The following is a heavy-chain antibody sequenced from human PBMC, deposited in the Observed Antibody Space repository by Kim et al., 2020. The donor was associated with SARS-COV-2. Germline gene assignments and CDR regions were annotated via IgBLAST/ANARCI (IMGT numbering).Heavy chain of an antibody. V-gene: IGHV4-34*01. CDR1: GGSFSGYY. J-gene: IGHJ5*02. CDR3: ARGGLYSYNCFDP. CDR2: INHSGST. Sequence: SETLSLTCAVYGGSFSGYYWSWIRQPPGKGLEWIGEINHSGSTNYNPSLKSRVTISVDTSKNQFSLKLSSVTAADTAVYYCARGGLYSYNCFDPWGQGTL. D-gene: IGHD5-18*01.